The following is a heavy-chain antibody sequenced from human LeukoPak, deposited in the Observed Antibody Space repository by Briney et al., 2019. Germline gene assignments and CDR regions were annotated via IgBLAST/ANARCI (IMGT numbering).Heavy chain of an antibody. J-gene: IGHJ5*02. CDR3: ARLESMTTVTTRSNWFDP. CDR1: GGSISSYY. CDR2: IYYSGST. D-gene: IGHD4-11*01. Sequence: SETLSLTCTVSGGSISSYYWSWIRQPAGKGLEWIGSIYYSGSTYYNPSLKSRVTISVDTSKNQFSLKLSSVTAADTAVYYCARLESMTTVTTRSNWFDPWGQGTLVTVSS. V-gene: IGHV4-4*07.